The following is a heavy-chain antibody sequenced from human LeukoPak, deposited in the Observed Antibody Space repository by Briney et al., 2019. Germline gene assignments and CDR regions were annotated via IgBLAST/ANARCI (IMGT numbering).Heavy chain of an antibody. Sequence: SETLSLTCAVYGGSFSGYYWSWIRQPPGKGLEWIGEINHSGSTNYNPSLKSRVTISVDTSKNQFSLKLSSVTAADTAVYYCARDLGFGELLSWGQGTLVTVSS. CDR2: INHSGST. V-gene: IGHV4-34*01. CDR3: ARDLGFGELLS. D-gene: IGHD3-10*01. J-gene: IGHJ4*02. CDR1: GGSFSGYY.